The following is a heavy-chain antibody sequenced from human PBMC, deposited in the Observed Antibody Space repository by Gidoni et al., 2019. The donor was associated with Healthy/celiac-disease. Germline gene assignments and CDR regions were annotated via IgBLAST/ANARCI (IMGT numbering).Heavy chain of an antibody. J-gene: IGHJ4*02. CDR2: INPSGGST. Sequence: QVQLVQSGAEVTKTGASVKVYCKAAGYTFTSYYMHWVRQAPGQGLEWVGIINPSGGSTSYAQKFQGRVTMTRDTSTSTVYMELSSLRSEDTAVYYCARMADALRFLEWYVDYWGQGTLVTVSS. CDR3: ARMADALRFLEWYVDY. D-gene: IGHD3-3*01. CDR1: GYTFTSYY. V-gene: IGHV1-46*01.